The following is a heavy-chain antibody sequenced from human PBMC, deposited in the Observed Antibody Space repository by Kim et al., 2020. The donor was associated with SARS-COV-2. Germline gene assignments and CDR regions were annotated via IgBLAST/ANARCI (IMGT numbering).Heavy chain of an antibody. CDR1: GFTFSSYG. Sequence: GGSLRLSCAASGFTFSSYGMHWVRQAPGKGLEWVAVIWYDGSNKYYADSVKGRFTISRDNSKNTLYLQMNSLRAEDTAVYYCATISSVATDMLVHGGMDVWGQGTTVTVSS. V-gene: IGHV3-33*01. CDR2: IWYDGSNK. J-gene: IGHJ6*02. D-gene: IGHD6-13*01. CDR3: ATISSVATDMLVHGGMDV.